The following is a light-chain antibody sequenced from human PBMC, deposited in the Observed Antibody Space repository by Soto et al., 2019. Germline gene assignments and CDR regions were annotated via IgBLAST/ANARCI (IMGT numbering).Light chain of an antibody. V-gene: IGLV2-14*01. Sequence: QCALTQPDSVSGSPGQSIPISCTGTISDVGGYNYVSWYQQHPGKAPKLMIYEVSNRPSGVSNRFSGSKSGNTASLTISGLQAEDEADYYCSSYTSSSTPFVFGTGTKVTVL. J-gene: IGLJ1*01. CDR2: EVS. CDR3: SSYTSSSTPFV. CDR1: ISDVGGYNY.